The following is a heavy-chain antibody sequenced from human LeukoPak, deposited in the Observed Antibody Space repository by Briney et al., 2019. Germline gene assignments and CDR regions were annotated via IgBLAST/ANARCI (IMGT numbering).Heavy chain of an antibody. V-gene: IGHV1-69*05. CDR1: GGTFSSYA. J-gene: IGHJ4*02. D-gene: IGHD2-2*01. Sequence: SVKVSCKASGGTFSSYAISWVRQAPGQGLEWMGGIIPIFGTADYAQKFQGRVTITTDESTSTAYMELSSLRSEDTAVYYCARAGCSSTSCLNYWGQGTLVTVSS. CDR3: ARAGCSSTSCLNY. CDR2: IIPIFGTA.